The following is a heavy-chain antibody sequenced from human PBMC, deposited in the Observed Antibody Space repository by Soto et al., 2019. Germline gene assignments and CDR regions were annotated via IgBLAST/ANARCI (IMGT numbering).Heavy chain of an antibody. V-gene: IGHV3-23*01. CDR1: GFTFSSYV. J-gene: IGHJ4*02. Sequence: EVQLLESGGNLVQPGGSVRLSCAASGFTFSSYVMSWVRQAPGKGLEWVSTISGSGASIYDADSVKGRFTISRDNSKNTVYLQMNSLRAEDTAVYYCAKDGLGSCTGGTCYGSDYWGQGTLVTVSS. CDR2: ISGSGASI. CDR3: AKDGLGSCTGGTCYGSDY. D-gene: IGHD2-15*01.